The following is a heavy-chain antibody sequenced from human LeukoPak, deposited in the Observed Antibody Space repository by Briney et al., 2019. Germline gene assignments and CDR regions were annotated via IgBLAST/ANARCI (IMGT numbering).Heavy chain of an antibody. CDR3: AREYYYDSSGYAEFQH. CDR1: GYTFTSYD. V-gene: IGHV1-8*03. Sequence: ASVKVSCKASGYTFTSYDINWVRQATGQGLEWMGWMNPNSGNTGYAQKFQGRVTITRNTSISTAYMELSSLRSEDTAVYYCAREYYYDSSGYAEFQHWGQGTLVTVSS. J-gene: IGHJ1*01. CDR2: MNPNSGNT. D-gene: IGHD3-22*01.